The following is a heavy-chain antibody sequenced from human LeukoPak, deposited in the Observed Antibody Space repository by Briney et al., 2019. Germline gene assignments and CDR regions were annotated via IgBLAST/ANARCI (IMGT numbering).Heavy chain of an antibody. V-gene: IGHV3-21*01. CDR2: ISSSSSYI. D-gene: IGHD4-23*01. Sequence: GMSLRLSCAVSGFIFSNHGMNWVRQAPGKGLEWVSSISSSSSYIYYADSVKGRFTISRDNSKNTLYLQMNSLRAEDTAVYYCAKDYGGDAFDIWGQGTMVTVSS. CDR1: GFIFSNHG. CDR3: AKDYGGDAFDI. J-gene: IGHJ3*02.